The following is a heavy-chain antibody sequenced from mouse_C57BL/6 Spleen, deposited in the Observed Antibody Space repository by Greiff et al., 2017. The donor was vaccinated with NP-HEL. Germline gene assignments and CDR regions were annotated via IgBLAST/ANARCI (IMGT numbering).Heavy chain of an antibody. CDR1: GYTFTSYW. CDR2: IYPGSGST. CDR3: ARERDYYGSSYCY. J-gene: IGHJ2*01. D-gene: IGHD1-1*01. V-gene: IGHV1-55*01. Sequence: VQLQQPGAELVKPGASVKMSCKASGYTFTSYWITWAKQRPGQGLAWIGDIYPGSGSTNYNEKFKSKATLTVDTSSSTAYMQLSSLTSEDSAVSYCARERDYYGSSYCYWGQGTTLTVSS.